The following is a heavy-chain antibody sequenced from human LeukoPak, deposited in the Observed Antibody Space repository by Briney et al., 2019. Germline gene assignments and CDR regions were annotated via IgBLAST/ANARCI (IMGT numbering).Heavy chain of an antibody. CDR1: GGSFSGYY. CDR3: ARGRRHSSSWYYAGSNWFDP. J-gene: IGHJ5*02. D-gene: IGHD6-13*01. V-gene: IGHV4-34*01. CDR2: INHSGGT. Sequence: SETLSLTCAVYGGSFSGYYWSWIRQPPGKGLEWIGEINHSGGTNYNPSLKSRVTISVDTSKNQFSLRLSSVTAADTAVYYCARGRRHSSSWYYAGSNWFDPWGQGTLVTVSS.